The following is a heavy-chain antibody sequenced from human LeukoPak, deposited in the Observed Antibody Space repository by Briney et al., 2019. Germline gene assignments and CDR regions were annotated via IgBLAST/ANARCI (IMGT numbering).Heavy chain of an antibody. Sequence: KPSETLSLTCTVSGVSISNHYSSWIRQPPGKGLEWIGYIYYTGNTNYNPSLKSRVTISEDTSKNQVSLKLNSVTAADTAVYYCVRHSRVVAFDYWGQGNLVTVSS. CDR2: IYYTGNT. J-gene: IGHJ4*02. CDR1: GVSISNHY. V-gene: IGHV4-59*08. D-gene: IGHD2-15*01. CDR3: VRHSRVVAFDY.